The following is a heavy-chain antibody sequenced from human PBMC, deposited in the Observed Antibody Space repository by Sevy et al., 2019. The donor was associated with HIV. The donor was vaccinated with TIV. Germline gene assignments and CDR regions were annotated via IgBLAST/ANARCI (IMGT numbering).Heavy chain of an antibody. J-gene: IGHJ4*02. CDR1: GFTFGNYA. CDR3: AKGVSGGNSGAAFDN. Sequence: GGSLRLSCAGSGFTFGNYAMYWVRQSPGKGLEWVSGISWNSGSMGYADAVEGRFTISRDNAKNSLHLEMNSLRPEDTALYYCAKGVSGGNSGAAFDNWGQGTRVTVSS. CDR2: ISWNSGSM. V-gene: IGHV3-9*01. D-gene: IGHD2-15*01.